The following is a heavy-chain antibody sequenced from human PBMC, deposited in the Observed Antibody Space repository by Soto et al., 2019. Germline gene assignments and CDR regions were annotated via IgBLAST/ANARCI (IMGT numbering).Heavy chain of an antibody. J-gene: IGHJ4*02. Sequence: QVQLQESGPGLVKPSQTLSLTCTVSGGSISSGGYYWSWIRQHPGKGLEWIGYIYYSGSTYYNPSLKSRVTISVDTSKTQFSLKLSSVTAADTAVYYCARFSYYGSGSYPRTFDYWGQGTLVTVSS. D-gene: IGHD3-10*01. CDR3: ARFSYYGSGSYPRTFDY. CDR2: IYYSGST. CDR1: GGSISSGGYY. V-gene: IGHV4-31*03.